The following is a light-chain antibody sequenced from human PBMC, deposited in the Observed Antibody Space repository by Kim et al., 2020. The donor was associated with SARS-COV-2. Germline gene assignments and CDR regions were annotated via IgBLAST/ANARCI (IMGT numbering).Light chain of an antibody. Sequence: LTQPRSVSGSPGQSVTISCTGTSSDVGGYNYVSWYQQYPGQAPKLMIYDVTKRPSGVPDRFSGSKSGNTASLTISGLQAEDEADYYCYSYAGNYIYVFGTGTKVTVL. CDR2: DVT. CDR1: SSDVGGYNY. J-gene: IGLJ1*01. CDR3: YSYAGNYIYV. V-gene: IGLV2-11*01.